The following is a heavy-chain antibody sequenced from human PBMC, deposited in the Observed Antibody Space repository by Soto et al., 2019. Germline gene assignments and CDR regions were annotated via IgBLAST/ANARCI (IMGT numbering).Heavy chain of an antibody. CDR1: GFTFSSYS. CDR3: ARGEAVVVVAATLNWFDP. D-gene: IGHD2-15*01. V-gene: IGHV3-48*02. CDR2: ISSSSSTI. Sequence: EVQLVESGGGLVQPGGSLRLSCAASGFTFSSYSMNWVRQAPGKGLEGVSYISSSSSTIYYADSVKGRLTISRDNAKNSLYLQMNSLRDEDTAVYYCARGEAVVVVAATLNWFDPWGQGTLVTVSS. J-gene: IGHJ5*02.